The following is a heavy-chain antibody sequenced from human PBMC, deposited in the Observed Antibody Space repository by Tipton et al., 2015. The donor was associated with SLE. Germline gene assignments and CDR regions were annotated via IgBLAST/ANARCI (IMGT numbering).Heavy chain of an antibody. CDR3: ARGGYYDRSGFYYYYGMDI. J-gene: IGHJ6*02. V-gene: IGHV1-2*02. CDR2: INPNSGGT. CDR1: GYTFTGYF. Sequence: QLVQSGAEVKKPGASVKVSCKPSGYTFTGYFMHWVRQAPGQGLEWMGWINPNSGGTNYAQKFQGRVTMTRDTSISTAYMELSRVRSDDTAVYYYARGGYYDRSGFYYYYGMDIWGQGSTVTVAS. D-gene: IGHD3-22*01.